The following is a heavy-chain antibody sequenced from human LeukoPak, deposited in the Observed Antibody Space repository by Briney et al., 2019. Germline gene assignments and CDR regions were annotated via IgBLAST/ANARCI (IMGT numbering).Heavy chain of an antibody. V-gene: IGHV3-11*01. D-gene: IGHD6-19*01. CDR1: GFAFSDYP. J-gene: IGHJ4*02. CDR3: ARGSRAVAGTDY. Sequence: GRSLRLSCAASGFAFSDYPMSWVRQAPGKGLEWVSYISSSGSTIYYADSVKGRFTISRDNAKNSLYLQMNSLRAEDTAVYYCARGSRAVAGTDYWGQGTLVTVSS. CDR2: ISSSGSTI.